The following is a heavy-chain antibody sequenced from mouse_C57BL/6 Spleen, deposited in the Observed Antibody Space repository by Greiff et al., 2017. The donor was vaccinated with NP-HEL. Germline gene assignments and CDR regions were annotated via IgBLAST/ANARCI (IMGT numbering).Heavy chain of an antibody. V-gene: IGHV1-52*01. CDR2: IDPSDSET. CDR1: GYTFTSYW. CDR3: ARAEDWDGYYFDY. J-gene: IGHJ2*01. D-gene: IGHD4-1*01. Sequence: QVQLQQPGAELVRPGSSVKLSCKASGYTFTSYWMHWVKQRPIQGLEWIGNIDPSDSETHYNQKFKDKATLTVDKSSSTAYMQLSSLTSEDSAVYYCARAEDWDGYYFDYWGQGTTLTVSS.